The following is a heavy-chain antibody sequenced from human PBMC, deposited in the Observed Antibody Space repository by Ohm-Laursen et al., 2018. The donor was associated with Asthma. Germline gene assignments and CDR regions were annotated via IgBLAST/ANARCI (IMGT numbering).Heavy chain of an antibody. CDR2: ISYDGGNK. CDR3: AKDLGGIVVVPAANHPYYYYYGMDV. CDR1: GFTFSSYG. Sequence: SLRLSCAASGFTFSSYGMHWVRQAPGKGLEWVAVISYDGGNKYYADSVKGRFTISRDNSKNTLYLQMNSLRAEDTAVYYCAKDLGGIVVVPAANHPYYYYYGMDVWGQGTTVTVSS. V-gene: IGHV3-30*18. D-gene: IGHD2-2*01. J-gene: IGHJ6*02.